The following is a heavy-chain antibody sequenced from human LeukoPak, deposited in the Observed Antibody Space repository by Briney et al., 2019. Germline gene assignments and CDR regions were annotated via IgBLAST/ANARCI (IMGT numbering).Heavy chain of an antibody. CDR1: GFTFSSYG. J-gene: IGHJ4*02. D-gene: IGHD3-16*02. Sequence: GGSLRLSCAASGFTFSSYGMHWVRQAPGKGLEWVAVISYDGSNKYYADSVKGRFTISRDNSKNTLYLQMNSLRAEDTAVYYCASTLEDPYDYVWGSYRYKATDYWGQGTLVTVSS. CDR2: ISYDGSNK. V-gene: IGHV3-30*03. CDR3: ASTLEDPYDYVWGSYRYKATDY.